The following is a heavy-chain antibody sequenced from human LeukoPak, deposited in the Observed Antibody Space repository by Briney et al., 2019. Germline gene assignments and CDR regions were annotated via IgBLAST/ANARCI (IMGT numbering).Heavy chain of an antibody. CDR3: AREAGRYSSNIDWFDP. Sequence: GGSLRLSCAASGFTFRSHSMNWVRQAPGKGLEWVSSISSNAAYIYYADSLKGRFTISRDNAKDSLYLQMNSLRAEDTAVYYCAREAGRYSSNIDWFDPWGQGTLVTVSS. J-gene: IGHJ5*02. D-gene: IGHD6-13*01. V-gene: IGHV3-21*01. CDR2: ISSNAAYI. CDR1: GFTFRSHS.